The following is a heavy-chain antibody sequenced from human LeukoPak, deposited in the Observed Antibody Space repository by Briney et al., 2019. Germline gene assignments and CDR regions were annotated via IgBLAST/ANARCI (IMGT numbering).Heavy chain of an antibody. CDR2: IWYDGSNK. D-gene: IGHD3-22*01. CDR1: GFTFSSYG. CDR3: ARDPANFYDSSGYPDY. Sequence: GRSLRLSCAASGFTFSSYGMHWVPQAPGKGLEWVAVIWYDGSNKYYADSVKGRFTISRDNSKNTLYLQMNSLRAEDTAVYYCARDPANFYDSSGYPDYWGQGTLVTVSS. J-gene: IGHJ4*02. V-gene: IGHV3-33*01.